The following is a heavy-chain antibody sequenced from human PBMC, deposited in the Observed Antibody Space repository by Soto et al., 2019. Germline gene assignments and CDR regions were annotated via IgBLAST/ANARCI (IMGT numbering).Heavy chain of an antibody. CDR3: ARDSEQVRPVAILGASFDI. CDR2: ITWNSGSK. J-gene: IGHJ3*02. D-gene: IGHD2-2*01. Sequence: EGQLVESGGGLVQPGRSLRLSCVASGFTFDHYAMHWVRQAPGKGLEWVAGITWNSGSKDYGNSVKGRFSISRDNAQNSLHLQMNSLGPEDTAFYYCARDSEQVRPVAILGASFDIRGQGTLVTVSS. CDR1: GFTFDHYA. V-gene: IGHV3-9*01.